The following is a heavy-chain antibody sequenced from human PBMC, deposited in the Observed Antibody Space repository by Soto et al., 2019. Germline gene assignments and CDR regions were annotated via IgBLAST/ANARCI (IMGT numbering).Heavy chain of an antibody. V-gene: IGHV3-23*01. Sequence: SGGSLRLSCAASGFTFSSYAMSWVRQAPGKGLEWVSAISRSGGSTYYADSVKGRFTISRDNSKNTLYLQMNSLRAEDTAVYYCAKMTGSSGWYDAFDIWGQGTMVTVSS. CDR1: GFTFSSYA. CDR2: ISRSGGST. J-gene: IGHJ3*02. D-gene: IGHD6-19*01. CDR3: AKMTGSSGWYDAFDI.